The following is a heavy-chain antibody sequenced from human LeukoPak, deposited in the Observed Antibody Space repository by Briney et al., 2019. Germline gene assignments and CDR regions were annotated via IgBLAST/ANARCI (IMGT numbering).Heavy chain of an antibody. V-gene: IGHV4-39*01. CDR3: ARQTNNWNDPNFDY. D-gene: IGHD1-20*01. CDR2: IYYSGST. Sequence: SETLSLTCTVSGGSISSSSYYWGWIRQPPGKGLEWIGSIYYSGSTYYNPSLKSRVTISVDTSKNQFSLKLSSVTAADTAVYYCARQTNNWNDPNFDYWGQGTLVTLSS. CDR1: GGSISSSSYY. J-gene: IGHJ4*02.